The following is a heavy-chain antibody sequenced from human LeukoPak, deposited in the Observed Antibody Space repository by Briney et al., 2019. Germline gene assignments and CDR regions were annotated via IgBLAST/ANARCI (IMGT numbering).Heavy chain of an antibody. CDR2: IKHDGSAK. CDR3: ARDTPVLSSWHRVTFDY. CDR1: GFTISSYC. J-gene: IGHJ4*02. D-gene: IGHD6-13*01. V-gene: IGHV3-7*04. Sequence: AAETLTLSCAASGFTISSYCMSWVRQTPGKGLEWVANIKHDGSAKYYVDFVKGGFTIARDNAENSLHMQMYSLRAEDTVVYYCARDTPVLSSWHRVTFDYWGQGSLVTVSS.